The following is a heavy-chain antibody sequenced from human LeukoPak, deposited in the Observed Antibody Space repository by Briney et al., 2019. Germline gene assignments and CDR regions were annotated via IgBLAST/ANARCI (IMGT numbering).Heavy chain of an antibody. CDR2: IYYSGST. J-gene: IGHJ4*02. D-gene: IGHD6-13*01. V-gene: IGHV4-59*08. Sequence: PSETLSLTCTVSGGSISSYYWSWIRQPPGKGLEWIGYIYYSGSTNYNPSLKSRVTISVDTSKNQFSLKLSSVTAADTAVYYCASQISGYSSSWISYWGQGILVTVSS. CDR3: ASQISGYSSSWISY. CDR1: GGSISSYY.